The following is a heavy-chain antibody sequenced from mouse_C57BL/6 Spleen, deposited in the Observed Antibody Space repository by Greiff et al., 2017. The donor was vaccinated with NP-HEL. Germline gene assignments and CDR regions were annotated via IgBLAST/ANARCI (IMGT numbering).Heavy chain of an antibody. V-gene: IGHV1-59*01. Sequence: VQLQQPGAELVRPGTSVKLSCKASGYTFTSYWMHWVKQRPGQGLEWIGVIDPSDSYTNYNQKFKGKATLTADKSSSTAYMQLSSLTSEDSAVYFCARSRGLDSSGDSYWGQGTTLTVSS. CDR1: GYTFTSYW. CDR3: ARSRGLDSSGDSY. D-gene: IGHD3-2*02. J-gene: IGHJ2*01. CDR2: IDPSDSYT.